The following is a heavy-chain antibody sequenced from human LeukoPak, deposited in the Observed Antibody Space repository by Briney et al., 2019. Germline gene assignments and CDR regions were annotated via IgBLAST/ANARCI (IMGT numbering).Heavy chain of an antibody. Sequence: PSETLSLTCTVSGGSISSSSYYWGWIRQPPGKGLEWIGSIYYSGSTYYNPSLKSRVTISVDTSKNQFSLKLSSVTAAVTAVYYCARRSMANPFDYWGQGTLVTVSS. J-gene: IGHJ4*02. CDR3: ARRSMANPFDY. D-gene: IGHD2/OR15-2a*01. CDR1: GGSISSSSYY. V-gene: IGHV4-39*01. CDR2: IYYSGST.